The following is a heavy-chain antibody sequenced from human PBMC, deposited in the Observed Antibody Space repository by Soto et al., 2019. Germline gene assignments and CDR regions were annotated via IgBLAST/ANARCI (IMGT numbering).Heavy chain of an antibody. Sequence: QVQLQESGPGLVKPSETLSLTCTVSGGSVSSGSYYWSWIRQPPGKGLEWIWYIYYSGSTTYNPSLMSRITISVDTSKNQFALKLSSVTAADTAVYYCARAYGGDGGNDYWGQGTLVTVSS. CDR3: ARAYGGDGGNDY. CDR1: GGSVSSGSYY. J-gene: IGHJ4*02. V-gene: IGHV4-61*01. CDR2: IYYSGST. D-gene: IGHD2-21*02.